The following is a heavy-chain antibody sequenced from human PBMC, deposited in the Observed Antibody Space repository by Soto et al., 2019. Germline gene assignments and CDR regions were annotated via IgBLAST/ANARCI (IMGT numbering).Heavy chain of an antibody. CDR1: GYTFTSYY. CDR3: ARERGEQQLIWSYYYYGMDV. CDR2: INPSGGST. D-gene: IGHD6-13*01. V-gene: IGHV1-46*01. J-gene: IGHJ6*02. Sequence: QVQLVQSGAEVKKAGASVKVSCKASGYTFTSYYMHWVRQAPGQGLEWMGIINPSGGSTSYAQKFQGRVTMTRDTSTSTVYMELSSLRSEDTAVYYCARERGEQQLIWSYYYYGMDVWGQGTTVTVSS.